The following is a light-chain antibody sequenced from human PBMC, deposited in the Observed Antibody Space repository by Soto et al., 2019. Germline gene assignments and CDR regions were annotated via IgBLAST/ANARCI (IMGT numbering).Light chain of an antibody. CDR3: MQGTRWPPYT. CDR1: QSLVYSDGNAY. Sequence: DVVMTQSPLSLPVTLGQPASISCTSSQSLVYSDGNAYLTWVHQRTGQSPRRLIYEVSYRDSGVQDRFSSSGSGTDFTLKISRVEAEDVGVYYCMQGTRWPPYTFGQGTKLEIK. V-gene: IGKV2-30*01. CDR2: EVS. J-gene: IGKJ2*01.